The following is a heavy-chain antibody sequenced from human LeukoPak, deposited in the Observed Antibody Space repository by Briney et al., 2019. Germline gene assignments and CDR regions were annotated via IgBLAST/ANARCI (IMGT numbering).Heavy chain of an antibody. D-gene: IGHD4/OR15-4a*01. CDR2: IYRHGSST. Sequence: GGSLRLSCAASGFTFSNYCMHWVRQAPGQGLVWVSRIYRHGSSTNYADSVKGRFTISRDDAKNTLYLQMNSLRAEDTAMYFCARDERCYGYMDVWGKGTTVTVSS. CDR1: GFTFSNYC. CDR3: ARDERCYGYMDV. V-gene: IGHV3-74*01. J-gene: IGHJ6*03.